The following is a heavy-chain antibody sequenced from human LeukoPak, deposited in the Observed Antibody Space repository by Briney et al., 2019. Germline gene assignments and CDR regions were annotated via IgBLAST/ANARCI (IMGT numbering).Heavy chain of an antibody. J-gene: IGHJ5*02. CDR3: AKPFPGNWFDP. Sequence: GGSLRLSCAASGFTFSSYAVSWVRQAPGKGLEWVSAISVSGGSTYYADSVKGRFTISRDNSKNTLYLQLNSLRAEDTAVYYCAKPFPGNWFDPWGQGTLVTVSS. V-gene: IGHV3-23*01. CDR2: ISVSGGST. CDR1: GFTFSSYA.